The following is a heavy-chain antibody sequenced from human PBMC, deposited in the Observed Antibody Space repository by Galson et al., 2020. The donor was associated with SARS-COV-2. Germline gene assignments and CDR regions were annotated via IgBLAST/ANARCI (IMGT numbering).Heavy chain of an antibody. V-gene: IGHV3-23*01. Sequence: GESLKISCAASGFTFSSYAMSWVRQAPGKGLEWVSAISGSGGSTYYADSVKGRFTISRDNSKNTLYLQMNSLRAEDTAVYYCASGGPLWFGESRYFDLWGRGTLVTVSS. J-gene: IGHJ2*01. CDR3: ASGGPLWFGESRYFDL. CDR1: GFTFSSYA. CDR2: ISGSGGST. D-gene: IGHD3-10*01.